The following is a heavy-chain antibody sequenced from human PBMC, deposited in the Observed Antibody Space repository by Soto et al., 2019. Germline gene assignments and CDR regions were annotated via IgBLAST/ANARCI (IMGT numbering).Heavy chain of an antibody. CDR1: GFTFSSYG. Sequence: GGSLRLSCAASGFTFSSYGMHWVRQAPGKGLEWVAVIWYDGSNKYYADSVKGRFTTSRDNSKNTLYLQMNSLRAEDTAVYYCARDLRIAVAGTLDYWGQGTLVTVSS. CDR2: IWYDGSNK. J-gene: IGHJ4*02. D-gene: IGHD6-19*01. V-gene: IGHV3-33*01. CDR3: ARDLRIAVAGTLDY.